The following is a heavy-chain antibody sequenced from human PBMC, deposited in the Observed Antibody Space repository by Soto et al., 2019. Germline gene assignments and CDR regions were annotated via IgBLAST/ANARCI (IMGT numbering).Heavy chain of an antibody. CDR2: IIHVGSEK. J-gene: IGHJ4*02. Sequence: GGPLSLSCTSSEVTFSTYFMSLVIKAPGKGLEWVANIIHVGSEKSYVDSVKGRFTISRDNAKISLYLQMNSLRVEDTAIYYCERGHGDPFDYWGQGTLVNGSS. D-gene: IGHD4-17*01. V-gene: IGHV3-7*03. CDR1: EVTFSTYF. CDR3: ERGHGDPFDY.